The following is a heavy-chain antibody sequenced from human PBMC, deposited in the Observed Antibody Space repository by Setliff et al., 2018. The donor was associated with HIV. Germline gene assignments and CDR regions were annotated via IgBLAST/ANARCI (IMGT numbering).Heavy chain of an antibody. CDR3: ATVYYDSSGYYSTLSY. J-gene: IGHJ4*02. V-gene: IGHV1-2*02. Sequence: GASVKVSCKASGYSFTDYYIHWVRQAPGQGLEWMGWINPKSDGTNYAQKFQGRVTMTRDTSISTAYMELSRLRSDDTAVYYCATVYYDSSGYYSTLSYWGQGTLVTVSS. CDR1: GYSFTDYY. CDR2: INPKSDGT. D-gene: IGHD3-22*01.